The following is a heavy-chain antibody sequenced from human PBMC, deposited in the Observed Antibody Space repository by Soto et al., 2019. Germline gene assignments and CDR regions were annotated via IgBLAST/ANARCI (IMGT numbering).Heavy chain of an antibody. CDR2: ISYDGSNE. CDR3: ANSPNQQLRSWVVY. Sequence: QVQLVESGGGVVQPGRSLRLSCAASGFTFNNYAMHWVRQAPGKGLEWVAVISYDGSNEYYADSVKGRFTISRDNSKNTLYLQMISLRPEDTAVYYCANSPNQQLRSWVVYWGRGTLVTVSS. J-gene: IGHJ4*02. CDR1: GFTFNNYA. V-gene: IGHV3-30-3*01. D-gene: IGHD6-13*01.